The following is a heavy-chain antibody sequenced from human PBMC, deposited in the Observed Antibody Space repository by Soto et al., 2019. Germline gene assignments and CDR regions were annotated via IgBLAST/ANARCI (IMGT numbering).Heavy chain of an antibody. CDR3: AKDINYYGSFPDY. J-gene: IGHJ4*02. Sequence: GGSLRLSCAASGFTFSSYGMHWVRQAPGKGLEWVAVISYDGSNKYYADSVKGRFTISRDNSKNTLYLQMNSLRAEDTAVYYCAKDINYYGSFPDYWGRGTLVTVSS. D-gene: IGHD3-10*01. CDR1: GFTFSSYG. V-gene: IGHV3-30*18. CDR2: ISYDGSNK.